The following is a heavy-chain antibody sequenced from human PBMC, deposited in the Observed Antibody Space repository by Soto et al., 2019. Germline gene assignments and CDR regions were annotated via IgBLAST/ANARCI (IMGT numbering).Heavy chain of an antibody. J-gene: IGHJ4*02. V-gene: IGHV3-48*01. CDR2: ISSSSSTI. D-gene: IGHD3-22*01. CDR1: GFTFSSYS. Sequence: EVQLVESGGGLVQPGGSLRLSCAASGFTFSSYSMNWVRQAPGKGLEWVSYISSSSSTIYYADSVKGRFTISRDNAKNSLYLQMSSLRAEDTAVYYCARDYYDSSGYYAYLGYWGQGTLVTVSS. CDR3: ARDYYDSSGYYAYLGY.